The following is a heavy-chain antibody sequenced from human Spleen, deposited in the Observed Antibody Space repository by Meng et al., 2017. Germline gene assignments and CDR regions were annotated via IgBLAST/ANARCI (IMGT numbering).Heavy chain of an antibody. CDR3: AHRRYCSSTSYHWIDP. Sequence: QITSEALVPTLVKPPLTPPVPSTFSAFSPSTSGVSSVWIRQHPGKALEPLALSYWDDDKRYSPSLKSRLTITKDTSKNQVVLTMTNMDPVDTATYYCAHRRYCSSTSYHWIDPWGQGTLVTVSS. CDR1: AFSPSTSGVS. CDR2: SYWDDDK. V-gene: IGHV2-5*02. J-gene: IGHJ5*02. D-gene: IGHD2-2*01.